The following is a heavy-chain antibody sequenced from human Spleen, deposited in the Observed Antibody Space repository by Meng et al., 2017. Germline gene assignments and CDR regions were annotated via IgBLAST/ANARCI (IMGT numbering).Heavy chain of an antibody. CDR3: ARIRTGWNDL. Sequence: QVQLVQSGSELKKPGASVKVSCKASGYRFTSYVINWVRQAPGQGPEWMGYINTDTGSPTYAQGFRGRFVFSLDSATSTAYLQISSLEADDSAVYYCARIRTGWNDLWGQGTLVIVSS. V-gene: IGHV7-4-1*02. D-gene: IGHD3/OR15-3a*01. CDR1: GYRFTSYV. J-gene: IGHJ5*02. CDR2: INTDTGSP.